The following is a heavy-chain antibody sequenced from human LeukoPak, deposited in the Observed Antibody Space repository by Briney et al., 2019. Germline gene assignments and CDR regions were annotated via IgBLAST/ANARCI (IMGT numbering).Heavy chain of an antibody. J-gene: IGHJ5*02. CDR1: GGSISSSSYY. CDR3: ARVIHNGDYVGNWFDP. CDR2: IYYSGST. Sequence: SETLSLTCAVSGGSISSSSYYWGWIRQPPGKGLEWIGSIYYSGSTYYNPSLKSRVTISVDTSKNQFSLKLSSVTAADTAVYYCARVIHNGDYVGNWFDPWGQGTLVTVSS. D-gene: IGHD4-17*01. V-gene: IGHV4-39*07.